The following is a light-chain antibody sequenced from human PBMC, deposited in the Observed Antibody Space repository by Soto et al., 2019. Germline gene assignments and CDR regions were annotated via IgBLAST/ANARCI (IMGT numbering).Light chain of an antibody. V-gene: IGLV2-11*01. CDR1: SSDVGGYNY. CDR3: CSYAGRYTYV. Sequence: SALTQPRSMSGSPGQSVTISCSGTSSDVGGYNYVSWYQQHPGKAPKLMIYDVSKRPSGVPDRFSGSKSGNTASLTISGLQAEDEADYYCCSYAGRYTYVFGTGTKGTVL. J-gene: IGLJ1*01. CDR2: DVS.